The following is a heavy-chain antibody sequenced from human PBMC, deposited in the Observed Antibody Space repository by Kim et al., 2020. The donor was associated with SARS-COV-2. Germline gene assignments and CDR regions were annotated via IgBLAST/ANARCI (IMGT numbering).Heavy chain of an antibody. CDR3: ARDDLDGMDV. Sequence: ASVKVSCKTSGYDFISYGISWVRQAPGQGLEWMGWISAHNDNPNHAQKFQGRVTMTTDTSARTGYMELRSLKSDDTAVYYCARDDLDGMDVWGQGTTVIVSS. CDR2: ISAHNDNP. J-gene: IGHJ6*02. CDR1: GYDFISYG. V-gene: IGHV1-18*01.